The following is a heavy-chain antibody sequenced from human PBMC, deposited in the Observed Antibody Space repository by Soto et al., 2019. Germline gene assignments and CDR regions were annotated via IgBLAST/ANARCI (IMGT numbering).Heavy chain of an antibody. V-gene: IGHV4-34*01. Sequence: QVQLQQWGAGLLKPSETLSLTCAVYGGSFSGYYWSWIRQPPGKGLEWIGEINHSGSTNYNPSLKSRVTISVDTSKNQFSLKLSSVTAADTAVYYCARGTPDYYESSGYYYPYFDYWGQGTLVTVSS. CDR1: GGSFSGYY. CDR2: INHSGST. J-gene: IGHJ4*02. D-gene: IGHD3-22*01. CDR3: ARGTPDYYESSGYYYPYFDY.